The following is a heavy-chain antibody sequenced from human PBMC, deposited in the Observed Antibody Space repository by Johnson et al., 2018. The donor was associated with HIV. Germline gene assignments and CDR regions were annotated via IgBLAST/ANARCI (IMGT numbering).Heavy chain of an antibody. CDR2: IRYDGSNK. Sequence: QVQLVESGGGVVQPGGSLRLSCAESGFTFSSYGMHWVRQAPGKGLEWVAFIRYDGSNKYYAESVKGRFTISRDNSKNTLYLHMNNLRAGDTAVYYCARDSASDAFDIWGQGTMVTVSS. D-gene: IGHD2-2*01. V-gene: IGHV3-30*02. CDR3: ARDSASDAFDI. CDR1: GFTFSSYG. J-gene: IGHJ3*02.